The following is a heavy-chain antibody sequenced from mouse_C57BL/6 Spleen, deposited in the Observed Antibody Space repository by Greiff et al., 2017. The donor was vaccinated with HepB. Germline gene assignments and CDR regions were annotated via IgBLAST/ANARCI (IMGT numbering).Heavy chain of an antibody. Sequence: EVKVVESGPELVKPGDSVKISCKASGYSFTGYFMNWVMQSHGKSLEWIGRINPYNGDTFYNQKFKGKATLTVDKSSSTAHMELRSLTSEDSAVYYCARSYYYGSSFDYWGQGTTLTVSS. CDR2: INPYNGDT. CDR1: GYSFTGYF. CDR3: ARSYYYGSSFDY. D-gene: IGHD1-1*01. V-gene: IGHV1-20*01. J-gene: IGHJ2*01.